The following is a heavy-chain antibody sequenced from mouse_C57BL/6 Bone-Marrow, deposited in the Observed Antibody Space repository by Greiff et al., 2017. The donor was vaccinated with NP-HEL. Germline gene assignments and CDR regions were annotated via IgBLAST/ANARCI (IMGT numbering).Heavy chain of an antibody. CDR3: ARRDYGSSPFDY. CDR2: INPSTGGT. J-gene: IGHJ2*01. D-gene: IGHD1-1*01. CDR1: GYSFTGYY. Sequence: EVQLQQSGPELVKPGASVKISCKASGYSFTGYYMHWVKQSSEKSLEWIGEINPSTGGTSYNQKFKGKATLTVDKSSSTAYMQLKSLTSEDSAVYYCARRDYGSSPFDYWGQGTTLTVSS. V-gene: IGHV1-43*01.